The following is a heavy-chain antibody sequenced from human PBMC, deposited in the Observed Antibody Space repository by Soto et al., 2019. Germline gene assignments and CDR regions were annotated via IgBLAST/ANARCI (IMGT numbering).Heavy chain of an antibody. Sequence: GGSRRLSCQASGFNFDNYVMHGVRQAPGKGLEWVAVITYDGSFQYYADSVKGRFTISRDNSKNTLFLHLNTLKPEDTAVYHCAKDRVGGTFYTPLGFWGQGTLVTVSS. V-gene: IGHV3-30*18. J-gene: IGHJ4*02. CDR1: GFNFDNYV. CDR2: ITYDGSFQ. D-gene: IGHD1-7*01. CDR3: AKDRVGGTFYTPLGF.